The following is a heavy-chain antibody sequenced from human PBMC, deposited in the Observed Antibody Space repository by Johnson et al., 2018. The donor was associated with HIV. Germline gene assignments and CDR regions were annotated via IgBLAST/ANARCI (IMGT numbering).Heavy chain of an antibody. CDR2: ISFDGYNK. Sequence: QVQLVESGGGVVQPGRSLRLSCAASGFTFSSYAMHWVRQAPGKGLEWVAVISFDGYNKYYADSVKGRFPISRDSSEKTLYLQMNSLRPEDTAVYYCARGLELYLDLGWDDAFDIWGQGTMVTVSS. CDR3: ARGLELYLDLGWDDAFDI. J-gene: IGHJ3*02. V-gene: IGHV3-30-3*01. CDR1: GFTFSSYA. D-gene: IGHD1-26*01.